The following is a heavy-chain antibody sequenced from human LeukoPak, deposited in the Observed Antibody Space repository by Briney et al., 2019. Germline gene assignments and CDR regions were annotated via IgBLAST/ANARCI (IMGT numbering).Heavy chain of an antibody. Sequence: GGSLRLSCAASGVTFSSYAMSCVRQAPGKGLEWVSTISGSGGSTFYADSVKGRFTISRHNSKNTLYLQMNSLRAEDTAVYYCAKNTIFADFFDYWGQGTLVTVSS. D-gene: IGHD3-3*01. CDR2: ISGSGGST. J-gene: IGHJ4*02. CDR1: GVTFSSYA. V-gene: IGHV3-23*01. CDR3: AKNTIFADFFDY.